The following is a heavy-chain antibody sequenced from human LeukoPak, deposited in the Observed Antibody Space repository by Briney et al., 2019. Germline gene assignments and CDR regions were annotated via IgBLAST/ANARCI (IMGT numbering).Heavy chain of an antibody. CDR3: ARANYYDSSGYFGDASDI. CDR2: IWYDGSNK. D-gene: IGHD3-22*01. V-gene: IGHV3-33*01. Sequence: GGSLRLSCEASGFTFSSFGMHWVRQAPGKGLEWVAVIWYDGSNKYYADSVKGRFTLSRDNSKNTLYLQMNSLGAEDTAVYYCARANYYDSSGYFGDASDIWGQGTMVTVSS. CDR1: GFTFSSFG. J-gene: IGHJ3*02.